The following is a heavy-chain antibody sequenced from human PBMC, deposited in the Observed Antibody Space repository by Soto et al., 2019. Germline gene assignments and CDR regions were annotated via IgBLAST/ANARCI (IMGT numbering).Heavy chain of an antibody. CDR3: AREEYYYGSGAFFDY. V-gene: IGHV1-69*08. CDR1: GGTFSSYT. D-gene: IGHD3-10*01. CDR2: IIPILGIA. Sequence: QVQLVQSGAEVKKPGSSVKVSCKASGGTFSSYTISWVRQAPGQGLEWMGRIIPILGIANYAQKFQGRVTITANKSTSTAYLELRSLRSEDTAVYYCAREEYYYGSGAFFDYWGQGNLVTVSS. J-gene: IGHJ4*02.